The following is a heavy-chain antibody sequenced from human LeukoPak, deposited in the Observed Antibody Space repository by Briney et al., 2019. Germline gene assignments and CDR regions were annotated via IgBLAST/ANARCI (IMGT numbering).Heavy chain of an antibody. CDR1: GYSISSGYY. D-gene: IGHD2-2*01. CDR2: IYYSGST. V-gene: IGHV4-38-2*02. CDR3: ARDGTAGSMGYYYYMDV. Sequence: SETLSLTCTVSGYSISSGYYWGWIRQPPGKGLEWIGYIYYSGSTNYNPSLKSRVTISVDTSKNQFSLKLSSVTVADTAVYYCARDGTAGSMGYYYYMDVWGKGTTVTVSS. J-gene: IGHJ6*03.